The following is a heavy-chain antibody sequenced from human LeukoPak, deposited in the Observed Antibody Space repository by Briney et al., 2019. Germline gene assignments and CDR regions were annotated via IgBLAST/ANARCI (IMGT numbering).Heavy chain of an antibody. CDR1: GFTFNSYS. Sequence: GGSLRLSCAASGFTFNSYSMYWVRQAPGKGLEWVSSISSSSSHMFYADSVKGRFSISRDNANNSLFLQMNSLRAEDTAVYYCARDPPFIIGTTFFDYWGQGTLVTVSS. J-gene: IGHJ4*02. D-gene: IGHD1-20*01. V-gene: IGHV3-21*01. CDR2: ISSSSSHM. CDR3: ARDPPFIIGTTFFDY.